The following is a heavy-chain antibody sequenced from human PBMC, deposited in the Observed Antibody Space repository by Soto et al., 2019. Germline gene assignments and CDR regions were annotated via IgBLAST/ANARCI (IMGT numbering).Heavy chain of an antibody. CDR3: ARSSGGNFGIIIEGTNWFAP. J-gene: IGHJ5*02. CDR2: INPHGGST. Sequence: GASVKVSCKAPRYTFTIYYINWVRKAPGQGLEWIGVINPHGGSTAYAQNFKGRVDWTRDTSASTVYMEVSSLTSEDTAMYYCARSSGGNFGIIIEGTNWFAPWGQGTLVTVYS. CDR1: RYTFTIYY. D-gene: IGHD1-26*01. V-gene: IGHV1-46*01.